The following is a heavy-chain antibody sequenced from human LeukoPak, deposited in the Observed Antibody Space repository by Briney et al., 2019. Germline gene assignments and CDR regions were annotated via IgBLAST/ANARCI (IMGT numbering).Heavy chain of an antibody. J-gene: IGHJ5*02. Sequence: ASVKVSCKVSGYTLTELSMHRVRQAPGKGLEWMGGFDPEDGETIYAQKFQGRVTMTEDTSTDTAYMELSSLRSEDTAVYYCATDLSPEMTTVTTSWFDPWGQGTLVTVSS. CDR1: GYTLTELS. CDR3: ATDLSPEMTTVTTSWFDP. D-gene: IGHD4-17*01. V-gene: IGHV1-24*01. CDR2: FDPEDGET.